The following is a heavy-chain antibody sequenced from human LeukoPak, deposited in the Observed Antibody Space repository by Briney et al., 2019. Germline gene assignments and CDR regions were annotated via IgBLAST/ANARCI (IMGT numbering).Heavy chain of an antibody. V-gene: IGHV3-53*01. Sequence: QSGGSLRLSCAASGFTVSSNYMSWVRQAPGKGLEWVSVIYSGGSTYYADSVKGRFTISRDNSKNTLYLQMNSLRAEDTAVYYCASEVRSLDAFDIWGQGTMVTASS. D-gene: IGHD1-26*01. CDR2: IYSGGST. CDR1: GFTVSSNY. J-gene: IGHJ3*02. CDR3: ASEVRSLDAFDI.